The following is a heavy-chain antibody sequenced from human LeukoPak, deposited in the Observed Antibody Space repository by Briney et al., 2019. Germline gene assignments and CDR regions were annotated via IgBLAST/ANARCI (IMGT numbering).Heavy chain of an antibody. J-gene: IGHJ4*02. CDR2: MNPNSGNT. D-gene: IGHD6-19*01. V-gene: IGHV1-8*03. CDR1: GYTFTSYD. CDR3: ARVIVAGTESGFDY. Sequence: ASVKVSCKASGYTFTSYDINWVRQATGQGLEWMGWMNPNSGNTGYAQKFQGRVTITRNTSISTAYMELSRLRSDDTAVYYCARVIVAGTESGFDYWGQGTLVTVSS.